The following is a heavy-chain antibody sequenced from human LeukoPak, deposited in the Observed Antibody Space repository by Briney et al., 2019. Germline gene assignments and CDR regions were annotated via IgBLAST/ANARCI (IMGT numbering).Heavy chain of an antibody. D-gene: IGHD3-22*01. V-gene: IGHV1-2*02. J-gene: IGHJ4*02. CDR1: GYTFTGHY. Sequence: ASVKVSCKASGYTFTGHYMHWVRQAPGQGLEWMGWINPNNGGTNYAQKFQGRVTMTRDTSISTAYMELSRLRSDDTAVYYCARDPILPALPAGNYYDSSGYPSGFDYWGQGTLVTVSS. CDR2: INPNNGGT. CDR3: ARDPILPALPAGNYYDSSGYPSGFDY.